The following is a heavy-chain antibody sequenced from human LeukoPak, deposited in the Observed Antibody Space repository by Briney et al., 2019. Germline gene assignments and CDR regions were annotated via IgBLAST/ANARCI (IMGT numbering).Heavy chain of an antibody. CDR3: ARGPH. V-gene: IGHV3-23*01. Sequence: GGSLRLSCAPSGFTFSNYAMSWVRQAPGKGLEWVSAISETGGTIHYADSVRGRFIISRDNSKNTLYLQMNSLRAEDTAVYYCARGPHWGQGTLVTVSS. J-gene: IGHJ4*02. CDR1: GFTFSNYA. CDR2: ISETGGTI.